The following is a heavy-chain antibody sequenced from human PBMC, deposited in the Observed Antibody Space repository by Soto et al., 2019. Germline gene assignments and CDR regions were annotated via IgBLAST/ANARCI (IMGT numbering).Heavy chain of an antibody. V-gene: IGHV4-39*02. CDR3: VSDEAGGEFD. CDR1: RGAMTGVPNR. CDR2: IYYSGST. D-gene: IGHD3-10*01. Sequence: LCPTGPVSRGAMTGVPNRWACIRQHPGKGLEWIANIYYSGSTFYNPSLKSRVTISLDTSKNQFSLKLRSVTAADTAVYNCVSDEAGGEFD. J-gene: IGHJ4*01.